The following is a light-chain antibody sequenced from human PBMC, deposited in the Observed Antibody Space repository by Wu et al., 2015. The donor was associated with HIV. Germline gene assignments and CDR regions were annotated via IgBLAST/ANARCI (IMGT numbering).Light chain of an antibody. Sequence: ETVLTQSPDTLSLSPGERATLSCRASQSISSNLAWYQQKPGQSPRLLIYGASTRAAGIPARFSGSGSGTEFTLTINSLQSEDFALYFCQQFNNWPPSFTFGPGTKVDL. CDR3: QQFNNWPPSFT. CDR1: QSISSN. CDR2: GAS. V-gene: IGKV3-15*01. J-gene: IGKJ3*01.